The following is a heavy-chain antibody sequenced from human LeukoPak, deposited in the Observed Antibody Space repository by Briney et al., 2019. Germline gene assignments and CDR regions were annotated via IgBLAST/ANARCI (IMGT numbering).Heavy chain of an antibody. V-gene: IGHV3-73*01. CDR2: IRSKANSYAT. J-gene: IGHJ4*02. CDR1: GFTFSGSA. Sequence: GGSLRLSCAASGFTFSGSAMHWVRQASGKGLEWVGRIRSKANSYATAYAASVKGRFTISRDDSKNTAYLQMNSLKTEDTAVYYCTAGTLTGYSFDYWGQGTLVTVSS. D-gene: IGHD3-9*01. CDR3: TAGTLTGYSFDY.